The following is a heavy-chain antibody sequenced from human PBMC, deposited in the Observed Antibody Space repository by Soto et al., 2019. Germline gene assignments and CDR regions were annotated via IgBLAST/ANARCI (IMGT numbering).Heavy chain of an antibody. D-gene: IGHD2-2*01. V-gene: IGHV3-23*01. Sequence: EVQLLESGGGLVQPGGSLRLSCAASGFTFSSYAMSWVCQAPGKGLEWVSAISGSGGSTYYADSVKGRFTISRDNSKNTLYLQMNRLRAEDTAVYYCAKTYVVPAARLPFDPWGQGTLVTVSS. CDR3: AKTYVVPAARLPFDP. CDR2: ISGSGGST. CDR1: GFTFSSYA. J-gene: IGHJ5*02.